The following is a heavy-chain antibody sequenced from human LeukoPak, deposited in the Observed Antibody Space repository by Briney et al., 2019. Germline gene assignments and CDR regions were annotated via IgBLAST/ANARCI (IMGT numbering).Heavy chain of an antibody. CDR3: ARDRVGTLY. D-gene: IGHD4-23*01. J-gene: IGHJ4*02. V-gene: IGHV3-43*02. CDR2: ISGDGGST. Sequence: GGSLRLSCAASGFTFDDYAMHWVRQAPGKGLGWVSLISGDGGSTYYADSVKGRFTISRDNAKNTLYLQMNSLRAEDTAVYYCARDRVGTLYWGQGTLVTVSS. CDR1: GFTFDDYA.